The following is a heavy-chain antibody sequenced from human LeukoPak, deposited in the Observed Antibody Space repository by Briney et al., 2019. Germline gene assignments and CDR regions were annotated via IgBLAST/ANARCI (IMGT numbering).Heavy chain of an antibody. Sequence: GGSLRLSCAASGFTFSNYAMHWVRQAPGKGLEYVSAISSNGGSTYYANSVKGRFTISRDNSKNTLYLQMGSLRAEDTAVYYCAKKMDDAFDIWGQGTMVTVSS. CDR1: GFTFSNYA. J-gene: IGHJ3*02. CDR2: ISSNGGST. V-gene: IGHV3-64*01. D-gene: IGHD5-24*01. CDR3: AKKMDDAFDI.